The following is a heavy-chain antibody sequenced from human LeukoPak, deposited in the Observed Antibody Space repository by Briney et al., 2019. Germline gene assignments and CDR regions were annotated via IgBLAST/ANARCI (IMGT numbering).Heavy chain of an antibody. CDR3: ATTRPEGGACDY. Sequence: GGSLRLSCAASAFPFSTYSGAWVRQAPGKGLGWLSYINGNSRYIKYADSVKGRFTISRDNAKNSLYLQMNRLRVDDTAVYYCATTRPEGGACDYWGQGTLVTVSS. CDR1: AFPFSTYS. D-gene: IGHD2-15*01. CDR2: INGNSRYI. V-gene: IGHV3-21*05. J-gene: IGHJ4*02.